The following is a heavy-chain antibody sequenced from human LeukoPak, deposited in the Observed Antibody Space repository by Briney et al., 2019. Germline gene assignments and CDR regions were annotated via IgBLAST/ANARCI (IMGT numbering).Heavy chain of an antibody. CDR2: ISYDGSNK. CDR1: GFTFSSYA. CDR3: AKDSGYYDYVWGSYQQDY. Sequence: GGSLRLSCAASGFTFSSYAMHWVRQAPGKGLEWVAVISYDGSNKYYADSVKGRFTISRDNSKNTLYLQMNSLRAEDTAVYYCAKDSGYYDYVWGSYQQDYWGQGTLVTVSS. D-gene: IGHD3-16*01. V-gene: IGHV3-30*04. J-gene: IGHJ4*02.